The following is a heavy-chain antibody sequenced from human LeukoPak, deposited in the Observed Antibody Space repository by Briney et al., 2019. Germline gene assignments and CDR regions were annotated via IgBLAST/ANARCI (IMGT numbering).Heavy chain of an antibody. V-gene: IGHV3-7*01. D-gene: IGHD3-9*01. Sequence: PGGSLRLSCAASGFTFSNDWMSWVRQAPGKGLEWVANIKQEGSEIYYVDSVKGRFTISKDNAKNSLYLQMNSLRAEDTAVYYCARSGMWHFGWLTWSMDVWGQGTTVTVSS. CDR3: ARSGMWHFGWLTWSMDV. CDR1: GFTFSNDW. CDR2: IKQEGSEI. J-gene: IGHJ6*02.